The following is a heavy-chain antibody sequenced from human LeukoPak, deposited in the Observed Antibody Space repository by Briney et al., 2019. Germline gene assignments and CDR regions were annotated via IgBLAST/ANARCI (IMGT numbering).Heavy chain of an antibody. V-gene: IGHV1-18*01. CDR3: AREGVVVPAPGAFDI. CDR2: ISAYNGNT. J-gene: IGHJ3*02. CDR1: GYTFTSVG. Sequence: ASVKVSCKASGYTFTSVGISWVRQAPGQGLEWMGWISAYNGNTNYAQKLQGRVTMTTDTSTSTAYMELRSLRSDDTAVYYCAREGVVVPAPGAFDIWGQGTMVTVSS. D-gene: IGHD2-2*01.